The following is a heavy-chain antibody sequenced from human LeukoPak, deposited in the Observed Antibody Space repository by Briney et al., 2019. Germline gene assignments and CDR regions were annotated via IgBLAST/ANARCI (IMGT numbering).Heavy chain of an antibody. Sequence: TSQTLSLTCAISGDSVSSNSSWNWIRQSPSRGLEWLGRTYYRSKWYNDYVVSVKSRININPDTSKNQFSLQLNSVTPEDTAVYYCARGGQGDGYSADEAFDIWGQGTMVTVSS. CDR1: GDSVSSNSS. CDR3: ARGGQGDGYSADEAFDI. V-gene: IGHV6-1*01. D-gene: IGHD5-18*01. J-gene: IGHJ3*02. CDR2: TYYRSKWYN.